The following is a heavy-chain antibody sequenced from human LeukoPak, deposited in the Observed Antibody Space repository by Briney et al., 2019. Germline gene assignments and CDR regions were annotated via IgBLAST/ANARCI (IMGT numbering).Heavy chain of an antibody. V-gene: IGHV1-69*02. Sequence: AAVKVSCKASGGTFSSYTISWVRQAPGQGLEWMGRIIPILGIANYAQKFQGRVTITADKSTSTAYMELSSLRSEDTAVYYCARSGVWYYYMDVWGKGTTLTVSS. CDR3: ARSGVWYYYMDV. D-gene: IGHD3-3*01. J-gene: IGHJ6*03. CDR1: GGTFSSYT. CDR2: IIPILGIA.